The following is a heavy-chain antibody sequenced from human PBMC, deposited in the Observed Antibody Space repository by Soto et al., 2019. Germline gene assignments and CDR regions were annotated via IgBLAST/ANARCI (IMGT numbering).Heavy chain of an antibody. Sequence: SETLSLTCTVSGGSISSYYWSWIRQPAGKGLEWIGRIYTSGSTNYNPSLKSRVTMSVDTSKNKFSLKLSSVTAADTAVYYCASTNPAARPDYYYYGMDVWGQGTTVTVSS. D-gene: IGHD6-6*01. V-gene: IGHV4-4*07. CDR3: ASTNPAARPDYYYYGMDV. CDR1: GGSISSYY. J-gene: IGHJ6*02. CDR2: IYTSGST.